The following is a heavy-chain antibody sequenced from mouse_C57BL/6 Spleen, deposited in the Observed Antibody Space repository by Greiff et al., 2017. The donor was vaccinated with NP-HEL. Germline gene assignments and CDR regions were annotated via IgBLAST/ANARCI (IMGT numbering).Heavy chain of an antibody. CDR3: ARPNYYGSSGAWFAY. Sequence: EVKLMESGGGLVKPGGSLKLSCAASGFTFSDYGMHWVRQAPEKGLEWVAYISSGSSTIYYADTVKGRFTISTDNAKNTLFLQMTSLRSEDTAMYYCARPNYYGSSGAWFAYWGQGTLVTVSA. J-gene: IGHJ3*01. D-gene: IGHD1-1*01. CDR1: GFTFSDYG. CDR2: ISSGSSTI. V-gene: IGHV5-17*01.